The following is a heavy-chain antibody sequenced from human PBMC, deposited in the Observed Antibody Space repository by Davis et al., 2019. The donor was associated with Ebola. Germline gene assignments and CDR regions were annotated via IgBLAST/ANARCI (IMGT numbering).Heavy chain of an antibody. D-gene: IGHD3-3*01. CDR3: VRDYDFVVDY. J-gene: IGHJ4*02. Sequence: AASVKVSCKASGYNFISYFISWVRQAPGQGLEWMGWISAYNGNTNYAQKLQGRVTMTTDTSTSTAYMELRSLRSDDTAVYYCVRDYDFVVDYWGQGTLVTVSS. CDR2: ISAYNGNT. V-gene: IGHV1-18*04. CDR1: GYNFISYF.